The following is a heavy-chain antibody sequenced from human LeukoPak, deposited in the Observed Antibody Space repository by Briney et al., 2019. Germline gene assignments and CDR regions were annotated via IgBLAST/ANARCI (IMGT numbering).Heavy chain of an antibody. CDR2: IYPRDSDT. V-gene: IGHV5-51*01. CDR1: GYIFTNYW. Sequence: GESLKISFKASGYIFTNYWIGWVRQMPGKGLEWMGIIYPRDSDTRYSPSFQGQVTVSADKSISTAYLQWNTLEASDTAMYYCARHGQGGDYWGQGTLVTVSS. D-gene: IGHD2-15*01. CDR3: ARHGQGGDY. J-gene: IGHJ4*02.